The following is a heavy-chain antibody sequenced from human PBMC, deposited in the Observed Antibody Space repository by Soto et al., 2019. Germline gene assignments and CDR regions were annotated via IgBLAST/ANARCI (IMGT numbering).Heavy chain of an antibody. V-gene: IGHV3-30*18. CDR2: VSHDGRNT. CDR3: AKGGRQWLVTSDFNY. J-gene: IGHJ4*02. D-gene: IGHD6-19*01. CDR1: GFTFSDYA. Sequence: VQLVASGGGGGQPGRSLRLSCAASGFTFSDYAMHRVRQAPGKGLEWVAVVSHDGRNTHYADSEKGRFTISRDSSKNTVSLAMTSLSAEATVVYYCAKGGRQWLVTSDFNYWGQGALVTVSS.